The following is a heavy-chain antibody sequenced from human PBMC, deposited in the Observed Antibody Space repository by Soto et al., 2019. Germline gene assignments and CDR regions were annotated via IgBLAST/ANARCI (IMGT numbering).Heavy chain of an antibody. J-gene: IGHJ1*01. CDR2: IYYSGST. CDR1: GDSIRSTTYY. D-gene: IGHD1-7*01. Sequence: QLQLQESGPGLLKPSETLSLTCTVSGDSIRSTTYYWGWIRQPPGRGLEWIGSIYYSGSTYYNSSLKGRVNISIDMSNNQFSLKLSSVTAADTAVYYCATHNWNLDPWGQGTLVTVSS. V-gene: IGHV4-39*01. CDR3: ATHNWNLDP.